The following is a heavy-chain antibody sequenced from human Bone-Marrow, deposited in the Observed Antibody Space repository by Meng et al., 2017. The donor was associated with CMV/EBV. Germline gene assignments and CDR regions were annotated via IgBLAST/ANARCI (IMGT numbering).Heavy chain of an antibody. J-gene: IGHJ6*02. V-gene: IGHV3-23*01. CDR3: AKVGRTIFGVVTTRDYGMDV. Sequence: GEPLKISCAASGFTFRNYAMSWVRQAPGKGLEWVSAISGSGRTTYYADSVKGRFTISRDNSKNTLYLQMNSLRAEDTAVYYCAKVGRTIFGVVTTRDYGMDVWGQGTTVTVSS. D-gene: IGHD3-3*01. CDR1: GFTFRNYA. CDR2: ISGSGRTT.